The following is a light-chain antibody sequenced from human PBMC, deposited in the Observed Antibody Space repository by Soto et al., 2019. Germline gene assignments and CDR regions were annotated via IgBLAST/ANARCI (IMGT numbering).Light chain of an antibody. V-gene: IGLV2-14*01. CDR2: DVS. Sequence: QSALIQPASVSGSPGQSITISCTGTSSDVGGYNYVSWYQQHPGKAPKLMIYDVSNRPSGVSNRFSGSKSGNTASLTISGLQAEDEADYYCSSYTSSSTLRVFGGGTKLTVL. CDR1: SSDVGGYNY. CDR3: SSYTSSSTLRV. J-gene: IGLJ2*01.